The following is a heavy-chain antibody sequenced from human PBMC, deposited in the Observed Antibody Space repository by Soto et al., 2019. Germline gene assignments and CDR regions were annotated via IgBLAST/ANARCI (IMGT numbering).Heavy chain of an antibody. Sequence: PSETLSLTCTVSGVSVTSDDYYWSWIRQPPGKGLEWIGHVSYTGSTNYNPSLESRVTISVDTSKNQFSLRLSSVTAADTAVYSCARDKVRGRGNYFFDYWGQGXLVTVSS. D-gene: IGHD3-10*01. CDR3: ARDKVRGRGNYFFDY. CDR2: VSYTGST. CDR1: GVSVTSDDYY. J-gene: IGHJ4*02. V-gene: IGHV4-61*08.